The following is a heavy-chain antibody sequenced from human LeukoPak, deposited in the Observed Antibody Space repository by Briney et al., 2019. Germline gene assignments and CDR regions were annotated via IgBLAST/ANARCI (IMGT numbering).Heavy chain of an antibody. CDR1: GGTISSNSFY. V-gene: IGHV4-39*01. CDR3: ARHPDGYLTWSDY. D-gene: IGHD5-24*01. Sequence: SETLSLTCTASGGTISSNSFYWGWLRPPPGQELEWFGSIYYSGTTYYNPSLKSRVTISVDTSKNQFSLKLSSVPAADTAVYYCARHPDGYLTWSDYWGQGTLVTVSS. CDR2: IYYSGTT. J-gene: IGHJ4*02.